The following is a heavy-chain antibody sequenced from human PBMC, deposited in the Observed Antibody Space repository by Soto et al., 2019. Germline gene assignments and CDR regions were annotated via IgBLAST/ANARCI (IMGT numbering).Heavy chain of an antibody. CDR2: ISTSSSYT. CDR3: ASLGPTGYFDY. Sequence: QVQLVESGGGLVKPGGSLRLSCVASGFTFSDHYMSWIRQAPGKGLEWLSYISTSSSYTIYADFVKGRFTISRDNAMNSLYLHMNGLRAEARAVYYCASLGPTGYFDYWGQGTLVTVSS. CDR1: GFTFSDHY. J-gene: IGHJ4*02. V-gene: IGHV3-11*05.